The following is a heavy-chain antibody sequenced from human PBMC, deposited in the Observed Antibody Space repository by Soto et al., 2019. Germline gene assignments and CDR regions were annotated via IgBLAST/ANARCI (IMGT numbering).Heavy chain of an antibody. CDR1: GFTFSSYG. J-gene: IGHJ4*02. V-gene: IGHV3-33*01. D-gene: IGHD3-3*01. CDR3: ARDSPTTYDFWSGLNY. CDR2: IWYDGSNK. Sequence: GGSLRLSCAASGFTFSSYGMHWVRQAPGKWLEWVAVIWYDGSNKYYADSVKGRFTISRDNSKNTLYLQMNSLRAEDTAVYYCARDSPTTYDFWSGLNYWGQGXLVTVSS.